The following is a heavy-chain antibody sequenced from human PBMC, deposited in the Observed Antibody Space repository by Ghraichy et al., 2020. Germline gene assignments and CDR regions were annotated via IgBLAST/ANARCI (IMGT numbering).Heavy chain of an antibody. J-gene: IGHJ4*02. Sequence: ASVKVSCRTSGFSFTGYYMHWVRQVPRQRLEWMGWINPDGGATNYAQKFQGRVTLTRDTSISTVYMELTRLRSDDTAIYYCTRDHTRWFDYWGRGTLITVSS. CDR3: TRDHTRWFDY. CDR1: GFSFTGYY. D-gene: IGHD5-24*01. V-gene: IGHV1-2*02. CDR2: INPDGGAT.